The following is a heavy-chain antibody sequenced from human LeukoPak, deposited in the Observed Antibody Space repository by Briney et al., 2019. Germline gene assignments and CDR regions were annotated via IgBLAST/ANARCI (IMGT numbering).Heavy chain of an antibody. Sequence: ASVKVSCKASGYTFTSYNINWVRQATGQGLEWMGWMNPNSGHTGYAQKFQGTVTITRNTSISTAYMELSSVRPEDTAVYYCARGEDYFDYWGQGTLVTVSS. V-gene: IGHV1-8*03. J-gene: IGHJ4*02. CDR2: MNPNSGHT. CDR1: GYTFTSYN. CDR3: ARGEDYFDY.